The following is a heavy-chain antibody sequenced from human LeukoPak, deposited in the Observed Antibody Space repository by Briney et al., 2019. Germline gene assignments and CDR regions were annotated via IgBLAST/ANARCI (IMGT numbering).Heavy chain of an antibody. Sequence: GGSLRLSCAASGFTFSDYYMSWVRQAPGKGLEWVSAISGSGGSTYYADSVKGRFTISRDNSKNTLYLQMNSLRAEDTAVYYCAKRGYCSSTSCPKDFDYWGQGTLVTVSS. CDR2: ISGSGGST. J-gene: IGHJ4*02. V-gene: IGHV3-23*01. D-gene: IGHD2-2*01. CDR1: GFTFSDYY. CDR3: AKRGYCSSTSCPKDFDY.